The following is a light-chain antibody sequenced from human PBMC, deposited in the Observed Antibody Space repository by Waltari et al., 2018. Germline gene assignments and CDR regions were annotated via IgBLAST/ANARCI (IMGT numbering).Light chain of an antibody. CDR3: LQYNDYPRT. Sequence: DIQMTQSPSSLSASVGDRVTITCRASQVIRNYLCWYQQKPGKAPKPLIYAASSLQSGVPSRFSGSGSGTEFTLTINSLQPEDFATYYCLQYNDYPRTFGPGTKVEIK. CDR1: QVIRNY. J-gene: IGKJ1*01. V-gene: IGKV1-17*01. CDR2: AAS.